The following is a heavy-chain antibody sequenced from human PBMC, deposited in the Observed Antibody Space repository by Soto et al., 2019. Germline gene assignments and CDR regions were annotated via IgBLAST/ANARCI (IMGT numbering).Heavy chain of an antibody. CDR2: ISSSSSTI. CDR3: AMAPFVTEATPTEKTSEAGDDY. CDR1: GFTFSSYS. D-gene: IGHD1-1*01. J-gene: IGHJ4*02. V-gene: IGHV3-48*02. Sequence: GGSLRLSCAASGFTFSSYSMNWVRQAPGKGLEWVSYISSSSSTIYYADSVKGRFTISRDNAKNSLYLQMNSLRDEDTAVYYCAMAPFVTEATPTEKTSEAGDDYWGQGTLVTVSS.